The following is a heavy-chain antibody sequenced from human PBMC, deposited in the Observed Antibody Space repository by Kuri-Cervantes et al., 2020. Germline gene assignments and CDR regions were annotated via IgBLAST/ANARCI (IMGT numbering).Heavy chain of an antibody. CDR2: FDPEDGET. J-gene: IGHJ4*02. CDR1: GYTFTGYY. V-gene: IGHV1-24*01. D-gene: IGHD2-8*01. CDR3: ATEEWDY. Sequence: ASVKVSCKASGYTFTGYYMHWVRQAPGKGLEWMGSFDPEDGETIYAQKFQGRVTMTEDTSTDTAYMELSSLRSDDTAVYYCATEEWDYWGQGTLVTVSS.